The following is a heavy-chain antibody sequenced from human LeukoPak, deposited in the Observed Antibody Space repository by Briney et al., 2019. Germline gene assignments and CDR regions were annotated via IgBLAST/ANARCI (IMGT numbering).Heavy chain of an antibody. D-gene: IGHD1-14*01. Sequence: GGSLRLSCAASGFTVSANHMSWVRQAPGRGLDWVSTIYSGGSIYYADSVKGRFTISRDNSKNTLYLQMNSLRVEDTAVYYCARASRLTTRLDAFDIWGQGTMVTVSS. V-gene: IGHV3-53*01. CDR2: IYSGGSI. J-gene: IGHJ3*02. CDR1: GFTVSANH. CDR3: ARASRLTTRLDAFDI.